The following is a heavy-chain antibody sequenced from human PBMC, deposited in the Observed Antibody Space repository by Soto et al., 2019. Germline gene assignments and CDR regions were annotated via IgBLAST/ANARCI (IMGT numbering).Heavy chain of an antibody. Sequence: GASVKVSCKASGGTFSSYAINWVRQAPGQGLEWMGGILPIFGTGNYAQRFQDRVTITADESTSTAYMELSSLRSEDTAVYYCATNTPVAGMGVWGQGTTVNVSS. V-gene: IGHV1-69*13. D-gene: IGHD2-2*02. J-gene: IGHJ6*02. CDR1: GGTFSSYA. CDR3: ATNTPVAGMGV. CDR2: ILPIFGTG.